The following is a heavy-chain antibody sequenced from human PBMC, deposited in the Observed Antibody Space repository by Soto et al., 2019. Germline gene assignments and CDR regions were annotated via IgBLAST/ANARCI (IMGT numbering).Heavy chain of an antibody. CDR1: GGSISSYY. D-gene: IGHD3-10*01. Sequence: QVQLQESGPGLVKPSETLSLSCTVSGGSISSYYWSWFRQSPGKQMEWIGYVHHSWGSSYNPSLQSRVAISLDTSKSQFSLKVTSVTATDTAVYCCARQGFGPLHGLVDVWGQGTTVTVSS. J-gene: IGHJ6*02. CDR3: ARQGFGPLHGLVDV. CDR2: VHHSWGS. V-gene: IGHV4-59*08.